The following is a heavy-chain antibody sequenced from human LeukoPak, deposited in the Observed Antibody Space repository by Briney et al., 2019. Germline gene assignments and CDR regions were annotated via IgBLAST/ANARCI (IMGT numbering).Heavy chain of an antibody. V-gene: IGHV3-30-3*01. D-gene: IGHD3-10*01. Sequence: GGSLRLSCAASGFTFSSYAMHWVRQAPGKGLEWVAVISYDGSNKYYADSVKGRFTISRDNSKNTLYLQMNSLRAEDTAVYYCAKDGRGVIIAPFDYWGQGTLVTVSS. CDR1: GFTFSSYA. CDR3: AKDGRGVIIAPFDY. J-gene: IGHJ4*02. CDR2: ISYDGSNK.